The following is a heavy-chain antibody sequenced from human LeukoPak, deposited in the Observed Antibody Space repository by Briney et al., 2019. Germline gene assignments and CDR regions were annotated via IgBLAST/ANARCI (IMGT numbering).Heavy chain of an antibody. Sequence: GEPLRISCRASGYIFSNYWIAWVRQMPGKGLGWVGIFNPRDSTTRYSPSFQGRVTFSADNSISTAYLQWRNLRASDTAVYYCARHWSAAWFAYWGQGTQVTVSS. CDR2: FNPRDSTT. V-gene: IGHV5-51*01. CDR3: ARHWSAAWFAY. D-gene: IGHD3-3*01. J-gene: IGHJ4*02. CDR1: GYIFSNYW.